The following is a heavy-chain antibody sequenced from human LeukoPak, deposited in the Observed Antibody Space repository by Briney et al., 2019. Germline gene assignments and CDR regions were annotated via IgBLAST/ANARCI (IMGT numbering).Heavy chain of an antibody. Sequence: PGGSLRLSCAASGFTVSSNYMSWVRQAPGKGLEWVSVIYSGGSTYYADSVKGRFTVSRDNSKSTLYLQMNSLRAEDTAVYYCARDLLHAFDIWGQGTMVTVSS. J-gene: IGHJ3*02. CDR2: IYSGGST. V-gene: IGHV3-53*01. CDR3: ARDLLHAFDI. CDR1: GFTVSSNY.